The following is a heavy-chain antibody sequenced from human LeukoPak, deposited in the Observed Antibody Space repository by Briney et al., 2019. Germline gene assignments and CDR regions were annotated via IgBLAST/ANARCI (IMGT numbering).Heavy chain of an antibody. V-gene: IGHV1-46*01. Sequence: ASVKVSCKATGYSFMSYYMHWVRQAPGQGLEWMGIINPSGRTTYAQKFQGRVTMTRDMSTTTVYMELSSLRFEDTAVYYCASFTDMVSGGALDIWGQGTMVTVSS. CDR2: INPSGRT. D-gene: IGHD5-18*01. CDR1: GYSFMSYY. CDR3: ASFTDMVSGGALDI. J-gene: IGHJ3*02.